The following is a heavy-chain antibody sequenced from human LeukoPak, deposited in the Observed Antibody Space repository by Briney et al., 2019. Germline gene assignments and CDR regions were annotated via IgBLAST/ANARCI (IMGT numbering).Heavy chain of an antibody. V-gene: IGHV3-23*01. CDR1: GFTFSSYA. Sequence: GGSLRLSCAVSGFTFSSYAMSWVRQAPGKGLEWVSAISGSGGSTYYADSVKGRFTISRDNSKNTLYLQMNSLRAEDTAVYYCAKDYVSGSYSKSAEYFQHWGQGTLVTVSS. CDR2: ISGSGGST. J-gene: IGHJ1*01. CDR3: AKDYVSGSYSKSAEYFQH. D-gene: IGHD1-26*01.